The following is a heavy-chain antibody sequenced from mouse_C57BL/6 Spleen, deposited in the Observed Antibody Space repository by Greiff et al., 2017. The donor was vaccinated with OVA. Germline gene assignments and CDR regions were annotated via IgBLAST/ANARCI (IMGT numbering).Heavy chain of an antibody. CDR3: ARRGNYVVLFDY. CDR2: INPNNGGT. Sequence: EVQLKESGPELVKPGASVKIPCKASGYTFTDYNMDWVKQSHGKSLEWIGDINPNNGGTIYNQKFKGKATLTVDKSSSTAYMELRSLTSEDTAVYYCARRGNYVVLFDYWGQGTTLTVSS. J-gene: IGHJ2*01. V-gene: IGHV1-18*01. D-gene: IGHD2-1*01. CDR1: GYTFTDYN.